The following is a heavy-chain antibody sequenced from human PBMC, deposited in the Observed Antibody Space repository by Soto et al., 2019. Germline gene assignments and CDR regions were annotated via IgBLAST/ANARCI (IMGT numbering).Heavy chain of an antibody. CDR2: IWYDGSNK. J-gene: IGHJ6*02. Sequence: GGSLRLSCAASGFTFSSYGMHWVRQAPGKGLEWVAVIWYDGSNKYYADSVKGRFTISRDNSKNTLYLQMNSLRAEETAVYYCASSRSPPGYSDDSSGYYWGFNYYYYGMDVWGQGTTVTVSS. CDR1: GFTFSSYG. V-gene: IGHV3-33*01. D-gene: IGHD3-22*01. CDR3: ASSRSPPGYSDDSSGYYWGFNYYYYGMDV.